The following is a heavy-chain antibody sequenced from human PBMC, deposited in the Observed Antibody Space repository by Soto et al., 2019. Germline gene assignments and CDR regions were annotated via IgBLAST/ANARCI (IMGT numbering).Heavy chain of an antibody. J-gene: IGHJ4*01. D-gene: IGHD4-17*01. V-gene: IGHV3-23*01. CDR3: ATGHDSGDLLFDH. CDR2: IRRSGDTI. Sequence: EVQLLESGGGLIQPGGSLRLSCAASGITFSSSVMNWVRQAPGKGLEWVSTIRRSGDTIYYADSVRGRFTISRDNSKNTLYLQMYSLRADDTAVYYCATGHDSGDLLFDHWGHGTLVTVSS. CDR1: GITFSSSV.